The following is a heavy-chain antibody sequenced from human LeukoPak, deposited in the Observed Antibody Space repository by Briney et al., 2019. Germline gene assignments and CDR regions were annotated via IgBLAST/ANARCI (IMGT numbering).Heavy chain of an antibody. Sequence: SVKVSCKASGGTFSSYAISWVRQAPGQGLEWMGRIIPIFGTANYAQKFQGRVTITADKSTSTAYMELSSLRSEDTAVYYCARDTKESDYGSGSYSDYWGQGTLVTISS. CDR3: ARDTKESDYGSGSYSDY. D-gene: IGHD3-10*01. CDR2: IIPIFGTA. V-gene: IGHV1-69*06. J-gene: IGHJ4*02. CDR1: GGTFSSYA.